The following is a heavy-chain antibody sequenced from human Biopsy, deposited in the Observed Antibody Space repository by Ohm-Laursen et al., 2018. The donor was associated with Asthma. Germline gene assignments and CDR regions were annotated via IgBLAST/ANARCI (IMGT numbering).Heavy chain of an antibody. V-gene: IGHV1-69*01. CDR3: ARGYSGTDRTVYYYSGMEV. J-gene: IGHJ6*02. CDR2: LIPVLGTA. CDR1: GDSLGSFINYA. D-gene: IGHD5-12*01. Sequence: GSSVKVSCKASGDSLGSFINYAISWVRQAPRQGLEWMGGLIPVLGTADYAPMFEGRVTITADESTSTAYLELTSLRFEDTAVYYCARGYSGTDRTVYYYSGMEVWGQGTTVTVSS.